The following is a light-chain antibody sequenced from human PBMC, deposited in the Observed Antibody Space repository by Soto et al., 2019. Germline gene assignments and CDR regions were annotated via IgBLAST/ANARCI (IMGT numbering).Light chain of an antibody. CDR1: QSVSSNY. Sequence: EIVLTQSPGILSLSPGERASLSCMASQSVSSNYLAWYQQKPGQAPRLLIYGASSRATGIPDRFSGSGSGTDFTLTVSRLEPEDFAVYYCQQYGSSPLTFGGGTRVQIK. V-gene: IGKV3-20*01. J-gene: IGKJ4*01. CDR2: GAS. CDR3: QQYGSSPLT.